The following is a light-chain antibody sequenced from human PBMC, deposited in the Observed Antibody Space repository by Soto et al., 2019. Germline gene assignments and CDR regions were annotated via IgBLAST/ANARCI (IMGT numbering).Light chain of an antibody. CDR2: TAS. CDR1: HVVSSSY. Sequence: IVMTQSPATLSVSPGERATRSCRASHVVSSSYLAWYQHKPGQAPRLVIYTASSRATGIPDRFSGSGSGTDFSLTISRLEPEDFAVYYCQQYGSSPLTFGQGTKVDIK. J-gene: IGKJ1*01. V-gene: IGKV3-20*01. CDR3: QQYGSSPLT.